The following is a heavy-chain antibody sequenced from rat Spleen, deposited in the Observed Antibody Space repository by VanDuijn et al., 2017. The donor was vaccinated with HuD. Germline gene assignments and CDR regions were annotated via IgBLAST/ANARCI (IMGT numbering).Heavy chain of an antibody. CDR3: TRENWVVDA. J-gene: IGHJ4*01. Sequence: EVQLVESGGGLVQPGRSLKLSCLASGFTFNKYWMTWIRQAPGKGLEWVATITHDDGNTYYPDSVRGRFTISRENAKSTLYLHMNSLKSEDTATYYCTRENWVVDACCQGVSVTVSS. V-gene: IGHV5-31*01. CDR1: GFTFNKYW. D-gene: IGHD3-6*01. CDR2: ITHDDGNT.